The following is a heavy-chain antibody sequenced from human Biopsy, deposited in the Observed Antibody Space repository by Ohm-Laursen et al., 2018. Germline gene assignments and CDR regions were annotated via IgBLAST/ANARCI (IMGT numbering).Heavy chain of an antibody. D-gene: IGHD1-26*01. CDR2: IYGGGSPV. J-gene: IGHJ3*01. CDR3: ARLNSGTYDASDL. CDR1: GFAFNLYE. Sequence: SLRLSCTAASGFAFNLYEMNWVRQAPGKGMEWISYIYGGGSPVSYADSVKGRFTISRDNAQNSLYLHMNSLRAEDTAVYYCARLNSGTYDASDLWGQGTMVIVSS. V-gene: IGHV3-48*03.